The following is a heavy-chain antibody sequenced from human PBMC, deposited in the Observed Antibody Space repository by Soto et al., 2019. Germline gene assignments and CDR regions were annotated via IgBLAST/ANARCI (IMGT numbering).Heavy chain of an antibody. Sequence: ASAKPACKYSRHTFTGYYMHWLRQAPGQGLEWMGWINPNSGGTNYAQKFQGRVTMTRDTPKNQFSLSLRSVTASDTAVYFCAREGRLQALDYWGKGTLVPVSS. CDR3: AREGRLQALDY. CDR2: INPNSGGT. J-gene: IGHJ4*02. D-gene: IGHD4-4*01. CDR1: RHTFTGYY. V-gene: IGHV1-2*02.